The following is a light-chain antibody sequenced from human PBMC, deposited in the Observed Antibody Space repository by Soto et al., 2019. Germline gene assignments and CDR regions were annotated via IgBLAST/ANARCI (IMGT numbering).Light chain of an antibody. CDR3: QQYKSFSLT. CDR2: KAS. CDR1: QSISSW. V-gene: IGKV1-5*03. J-gene: IGKJ4*01. Sequence: DIQMTQSPSTLSASVGDRDTITCRASQSISSWLAWYQQKPGKAPKLLIYKASSLESGVPSRFSGSGSGTEFTLTISSLQPDDFAIYYCQQYKSFSLTFGGGTKVEIK.